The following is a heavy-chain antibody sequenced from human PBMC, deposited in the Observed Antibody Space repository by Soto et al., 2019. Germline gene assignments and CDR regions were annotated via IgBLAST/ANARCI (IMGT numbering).Heavy chain of an antibody. J-gene: IGHJ6*02. Sequence: GGSVKVSCKASGYSFSGDSITWVRQAPGQGLEWMGRMSPNSGNTGYAQKFQGRVTMTRNTSTSTAYMELSSLRSEDTAVYYCARGSGTEYYDFWSGPFSYYYYGMDVWGQGTTVTVSS. CDR1: GYSFSGDS. CDR2: MSPNSGNT. V-gene: IGHV1-8*01. D-gene: IGHD3-3*01. CDR3: ARGSGTEYYDFWSGPFSYYYYGMDV.